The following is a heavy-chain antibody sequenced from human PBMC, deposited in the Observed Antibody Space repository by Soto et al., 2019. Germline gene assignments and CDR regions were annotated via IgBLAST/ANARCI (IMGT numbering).Heavy chain of an antibody. CDR1: GFTLSSYA. D-gene: IGHD6-19*01. Sequence: PVGSLRLSCAASGFTLSSYAMSWVRQAPGKGLEWVSAISGSGGSTYYADSVKGRFTISRDNSKNTLYLQMNSLRAEDTAVYYCAKDRGGWYDYWGQGTLVTVSS. J-gene: IGHJ4*02. CDR3: AKDRGGWYDY. CDR2: ISGSGGST. V-gene: IGHV3-23*01.